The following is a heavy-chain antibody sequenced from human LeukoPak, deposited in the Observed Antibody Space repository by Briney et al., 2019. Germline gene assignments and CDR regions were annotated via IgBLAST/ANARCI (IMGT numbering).Heavy chain of an antibody. CDR3: ARGPPLFYSSSFHY. V-gene: IGHV4-34*01. CDR1: GGSFSGYY. Sequence: SETLSLTCAVYGGSFSGYYWSWIRQPPGKGLEWIGEINHSGSTNYNPSLKSRVTISVDTSKNQFSLKLSSVTAADTAVYYCARGPPLFYSSSFHYWGQGTLVTVSS. J-gene: IGHJ4*02. CDR2: INHSGST. D-gene: IGHD6-6*01.